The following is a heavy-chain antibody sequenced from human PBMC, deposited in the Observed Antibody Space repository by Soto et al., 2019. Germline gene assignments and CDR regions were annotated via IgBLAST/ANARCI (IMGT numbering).Heavy chain of an antibody. V-gene: IGHV1-69*01. J-gene: IGHJ6*02. D-gene: IGHD5-18*01. Sequence: QVHLVQSGAEVKKPGASVKVSCKASGGTFSRYAISWVRQAPGQGLEWMGGIIPNVDTTTYAQKFQGRVTITADELTSTAYMEVSSLRSEDTAVYSCARALNLYVHTGMVTDDGGMDAWGQGTTVTVSS. CDR1: GGTFSRYA. CDR2: IIPNVDTT. CDR3: ARALNLYVHTGMVTDDGGMDA.